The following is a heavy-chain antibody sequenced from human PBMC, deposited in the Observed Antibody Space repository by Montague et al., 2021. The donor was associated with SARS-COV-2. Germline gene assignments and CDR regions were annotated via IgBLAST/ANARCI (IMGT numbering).Heavy chain of an antibody. CDR2: INYSGST. J-gene: IGHJ6*02. CDR1: GGSISSYY. D-gene: IGHD2-8*02. V-gene: IGHV4-59*01. CDR3: ARSLVVHYWYGMEV. Sequence: SETLSLTCTVAGGSISSYYWSWIRQPPGKGLEWIGYINYSGSTNYNPSLKSRVTISVDTSKNQFSLNLSSVTAADTAVYYCARSLVVHYWYGMEVWGQGTTVTVSS.